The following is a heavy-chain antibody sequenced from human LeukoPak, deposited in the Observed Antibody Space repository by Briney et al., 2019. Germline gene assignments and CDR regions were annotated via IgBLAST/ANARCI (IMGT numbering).Heavy chain of an antibody. V-gene: IGHV1-2*02. J-gene: IGHJ5*02. D-gene: IGHD1/OR15-1a*01. Sequence: GASVKVTCKASEYTFTGYYMHWVRQAPGPGLERMGWINPDSGGTNYAQKFQGRVTMTRDTSISTAYMELSRLTSDDKAVYYCARDHGLNKRWFDPWGQGTLVTVSS. CDR3: ARDHGLNKRWFDP. CDR2: INPDSGGT. CDR1: EYTFTGYY.